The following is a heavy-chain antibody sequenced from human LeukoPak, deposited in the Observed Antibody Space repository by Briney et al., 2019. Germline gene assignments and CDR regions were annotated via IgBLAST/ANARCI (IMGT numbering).Heavy chain of an antibody. Sequence: SETLSLTCTVSGYSISSGYYWGWIRQPPGKGLEWIGSIYHSGSTYYNPSLKSRVTISVDTSKNQFSLKLSSVTAADTAVYYCASGIVEGYFDYWGQGTLVTVSS. D-gene: IGHD1-26*01. CDR2: IYHSGST. CDR3: ASGIVEGYFDY. J-gene: IGHJ4*02. CDR1: GYSISSGYY. V-gene: IGHV4-38-2*02.